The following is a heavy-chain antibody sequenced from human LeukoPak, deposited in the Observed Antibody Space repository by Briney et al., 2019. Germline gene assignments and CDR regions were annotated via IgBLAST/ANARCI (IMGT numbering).Heavy chain of an antibody. V-gene: IGHV3-23*01. CDR1: GFTFSSYA. Sequence: GGSLRLSCAASGFTFSSYAMSWVRRAPGKGLEWVSAISGSGGSTYYADSVKGRFTISRDNSKNTLYLQMNSLRAEDTAVYYCAKVPAPYDFWSGYPDAFDIWGQGTMVTVSS. CDR2: ISGSGGST. CDR3: AKVPAPYDFWSGYPDAFDI. J-gene: IGHJ3*02. D-gene: IGHD3-3*01.